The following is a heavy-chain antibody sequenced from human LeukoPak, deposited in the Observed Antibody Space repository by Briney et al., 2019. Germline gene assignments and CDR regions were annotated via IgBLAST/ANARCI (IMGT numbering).Heavy chain of an antibody. CDR3: TRVPGRYYYDSSGYRPIPPFEY. Sequence: ASVKVSCKASGYTFTNYGFGWVRQAPGQGLEWMGWISAYNGNTNYAQKFQGRVTLTRDTSISTAYMELSRLRSDDTAVYYCTRVPGRYYYDSSGYRPIPPFEYWGQGTLVTVSS. J-gene: IGHJ4*02. D-gene: IGHD3-22*01. CDR2: ISAYNGNT. V-gene: IGHV1-18*01. CDR1: GYTFTNYG.